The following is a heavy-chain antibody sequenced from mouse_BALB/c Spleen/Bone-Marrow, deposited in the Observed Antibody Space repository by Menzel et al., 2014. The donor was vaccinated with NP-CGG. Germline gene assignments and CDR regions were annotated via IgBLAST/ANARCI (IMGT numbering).Heavy chain of an antibody. J-gene: IGHJ1*01. CDR3: ARDYYGRTYGWYFDV. V-gene: IGHV1-69*02. CDR1: GYTFTNYW. D-gene: IGHD1-1*01. CDR2: IDPSDSEP. Sequence: QVQLQQSGAEFVKPGAPVKLSCKASGYTFTNYWMNWVKRRPGRGLEWIGRIDPSDSEPHYNQKFKGKAKRTVDKSSSTAYIQLSSLTSEDSAVYYCARDYYGRTYGWYFDVWGAGTTVTVSS.